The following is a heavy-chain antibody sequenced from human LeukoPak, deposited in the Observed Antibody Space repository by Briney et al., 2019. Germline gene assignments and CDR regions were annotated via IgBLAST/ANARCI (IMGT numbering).Heavy chain of an antibody. Sequence: GASVKVSCKASGYTFTSYDINWVRQATGQGLEWMGRIIPILGIANYAQKFQGRVTITADKSTSTACMELSSLRSEDTAVYYCARDHLVGATTSSDYWGQGTLVTVSS. J-gene: IGHJ4*02. CDR1: GYTFTSYD. CDR3: ARDHLVGATTSSDY. CDR2: IIPILGIA. D-gene: IGHD1-26*01. V-gene: IGHV1-69*04.